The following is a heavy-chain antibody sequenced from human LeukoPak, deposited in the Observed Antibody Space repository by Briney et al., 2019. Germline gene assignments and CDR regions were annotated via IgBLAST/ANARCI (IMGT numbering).Heavy chain of an antibody. J-gene: IGHJ4*02. CDR1: GFTFSSYA. Sequence: GGSLRLSCAASGFTFSSYAMSRVRQAPGKGLQWVSAISGSGGSTYYADSVKGRFTISRDNSKNTLYLQMNSLRAEDTAVYYCAKDGGQLELRFDYWGQGTLVTVSS. D-gene: IGHD1-7*01. V-gene: IGHV3-23*01. CDR3: AKDGGQLELRFDY. CDR2: ISGSGGST.